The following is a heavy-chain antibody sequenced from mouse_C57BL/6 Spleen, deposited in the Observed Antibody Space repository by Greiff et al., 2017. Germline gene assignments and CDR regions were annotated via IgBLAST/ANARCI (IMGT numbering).Heavy chain of an antibody. CDR1: GFTFSDAW. D-gene: IGHD1-2*01. V-gene: IGHV6-6*01. Sequence: EVQVVESGGGLVQPGGSMKLSCAASGFTFSDAWMDWVRQSPEKGLEWVAEIRNKANNHATYYAESVKGRFTISRDDSKSSVYLQMNSLRAEDTGIYYCTRDLIDYAMDYWGQGTSVTVSS. CDR3: TRDLIDYAMDY. J-gene: IGHJ4*01. CDR2: IRNKANNHAT.